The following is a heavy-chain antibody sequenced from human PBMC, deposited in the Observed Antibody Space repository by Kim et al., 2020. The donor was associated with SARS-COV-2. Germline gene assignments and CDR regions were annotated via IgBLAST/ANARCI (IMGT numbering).Heavy chain of an antibody. Sequence: GESLKISCKGSGYRFTSYWIGWVRQMPGKGLEWMGIIYPGDSDTRYSPSFQGQVTISADKSISTAYLQWSSLKASDTAMYYCARTYNLDYYDSSGYYSPHWYFDLWGRGTLVTVSS. J-gene: IGHJ2*01. CDR2: IYPGDSDT. CDR1: GYRFTSYW. CDR3: ARTYNLDYYDSSGYYSPHWYFDL. D-gene: IGHD3-22*01. V-gene: IGHV5-51*01.